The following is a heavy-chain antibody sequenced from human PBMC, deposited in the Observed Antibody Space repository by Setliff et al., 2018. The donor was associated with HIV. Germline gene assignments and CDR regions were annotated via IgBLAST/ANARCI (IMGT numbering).Heavy chain of an antibody. CDR1: GGSMNNYY. V-gene: IGHV4-59*01. CDR3: ARAQMHRGVVAWSLYYFDY. D-gene: IGHD3-10*01. J-gene: IGHJ4*02. Sequence: LSLTCIVSGGSMNNYYWNWVRQTPGKGLEWIGCIYENDYTHYTVSLRSRVTISMDTSKNQFSLTLRSVTAADRAIYYCARAQMHRGVVAWSLYYFDYWGQGALVTVSS. CDR2: IYENDYT.